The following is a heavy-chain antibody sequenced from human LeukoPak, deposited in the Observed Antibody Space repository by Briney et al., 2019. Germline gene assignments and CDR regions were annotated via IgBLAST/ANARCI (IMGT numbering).Heavy chain of an antibody. J-gene: IGHJ4*02. CDR3: ARAATYDFWSGYREYDY. D-gene: IGHD3-3*01. V-gene: IGHV1-2*02. CDR1: GYTFTGYY. Sequence: ASVKVSCKASGYTFTGYYMHWVRQAPGQGLEWMGWINPNSGGTNYAQKFQGRVTMTRDTSISTAYMELSRLRSDDTAVYHCARAATYDFWSGYREYDYWGQGTLVTVSS. CDR2: INPNSGGT.